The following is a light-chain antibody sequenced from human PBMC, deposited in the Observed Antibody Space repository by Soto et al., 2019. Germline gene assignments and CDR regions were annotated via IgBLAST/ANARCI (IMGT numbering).Light chain of an antibody. Sequence: EIVLTQSPGTLSLSPGERATLSCRASQSVSSSYLAWYQQKPGQAPRLLIYGASSRATGIPDRFSGSGSGKDFTLTIRRLEPEGFAVYYCQQYGSSPQTFGQGTRLEIK. CDR2: GAS. CDR1: QSVSSSY. V-gene: IGKV3-20*01. J-gene: IGKJ5*01. CDR3: QQYGSSPQT.